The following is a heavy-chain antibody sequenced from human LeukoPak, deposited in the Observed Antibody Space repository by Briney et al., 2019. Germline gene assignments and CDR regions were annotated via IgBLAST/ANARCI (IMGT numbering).Heavy chain of an antibody. V-gene: IGHV4-4*07. CDR3: ARDTQYYYDSSGYETYYYYMDV. CDR2: IYTSGST. CDR1: GGSISRYY. J-gene: IGHJ6*03. D-gene: IGHD3-22*01. Sequence: SGTLSLTCTVSGGSISRYYWSWLRQPAGKGLEGIGRIYTSGSTNYNPSLKSRVTISVDKSKNQFSLKLSSVTAADTAVYYCARDTQYYYDSSGYETYYYYMDVWGKGTTVTASS.